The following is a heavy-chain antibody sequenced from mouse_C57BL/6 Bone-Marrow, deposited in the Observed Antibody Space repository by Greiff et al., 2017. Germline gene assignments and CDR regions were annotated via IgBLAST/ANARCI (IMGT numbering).Heavy chain of an antibody. J-gene: IGHJ4*01. CDR3: ARWCSYDQGY. CDR2: IYPCDSET. CDR1: GYTFTSYW. V-gene: IGHV1-61*01. D-gene: IGHD1-1*01. Sequence: VQLQQPGAELVRPGSSVKLSCKASGYTFTSYWMDWVKQSPGQGLEWIGNIYPCDSETHYNHKFKDKATLTVDKSSSTAYMQLSSLTSEDSAVYYCARWCSYDQGYWGQGTSVTVSS.